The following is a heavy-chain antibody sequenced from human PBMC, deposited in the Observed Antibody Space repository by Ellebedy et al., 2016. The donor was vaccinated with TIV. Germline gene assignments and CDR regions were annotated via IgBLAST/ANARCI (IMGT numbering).Heavy chain of an antibody. J-gene: IGHJ4*02. Sequence: GESLKISCAASGFTFSTYWMHWVRQAPGKGLEWVSHISSYATSTSYADSVKGRFTISRDNAKNTLYLQMNSLRAEDTAVYYCARDGGLRWSNHCFDYWGQGTLVTVSS. CDR2: ISSYATST. CDR3: ARDGGLRWSNHCFDY. CDR1: GFTFSTYW. V-gene: IGHV3-74*01. D-gene: IGHD4-23*01.